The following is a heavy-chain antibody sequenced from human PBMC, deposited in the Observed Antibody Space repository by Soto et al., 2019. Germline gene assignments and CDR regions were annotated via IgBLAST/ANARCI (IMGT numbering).Heavy chain of an antibody. CDR2: ISGSGDST. CDR3: TTTMEVAGTVYFDH. Sequence: PGGSLRLSCAASGFTFSTYAMNWVRQAPGKGLEWVSGISGSGDSTYYADSVKGRFTISRDDSKNTLYLQMSSLKVEDTAVYYCTTTMEVAGTVYFDHWGQGTLVTVSS. CDR1: GFTFSTYA. V-gene: IGHV3-23*01. J-gene: IGHJ4*02. D-gene: IGHD6-19*01.